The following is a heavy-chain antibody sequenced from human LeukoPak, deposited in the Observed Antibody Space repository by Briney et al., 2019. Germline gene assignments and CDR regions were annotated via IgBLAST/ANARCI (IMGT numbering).Heavy chain of an antibody. CDR3: ATLRGYSYGYFDY. CDR2: IYSGGST. V-gene: IGHV3-53*01. J-gene: IGHJ4*02. Sequence: GGSLRLSCEASGFTVISNYMSWVRQAPGKGLEWVSVIYSGGSTYYADSVKGRFTISRDNSKNTLYLQMNSLRAEDTAVYYCATLRGYSYGYFDYWGQGTLVTVSS. CDR1: GFTVISNY. D-gene: IGHD5-18*01.